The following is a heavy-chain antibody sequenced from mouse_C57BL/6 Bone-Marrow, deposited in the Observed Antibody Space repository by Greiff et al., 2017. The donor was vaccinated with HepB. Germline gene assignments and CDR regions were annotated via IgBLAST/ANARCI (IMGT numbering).Heavy chain of an antibody. J-gene: IGHJ3*01. CDR1: GYTFSSYW. CDR3: ARSELGGFAY. Sequence: QVQLQQPGAELVKPGASVKLSCKASGYTFSSYWMHWVKQRPGQGLEWIGMIHPNSGSTNYNEKFKSKATLTVDKSSSTAYMQLSSLTSEDSAVYYCARSELGGFAYWGQGTLVTVSA. D-gene: IGHD4-1*01. V-gene: IGHV1-64*01. CDR2: IHPNSGST.